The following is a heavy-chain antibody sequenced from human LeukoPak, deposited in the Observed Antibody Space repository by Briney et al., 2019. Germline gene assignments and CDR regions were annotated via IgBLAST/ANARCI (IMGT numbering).Heavy chain of an antibody. Sequence: SETLSLTCAVSGGSISSGSYYWSWIRQPAGKGLEWIGRIYTSGSTNYNPSLKSRVTISVDTSKNQFSLKLSSVTAADTAVYYCARESIAAAGGYWGQGTLVTVSS. D-gene: IGHD6-13*01. CDR2: IYTSGST. CDR1: GGSISSGSYY. CDR3: ARESIAAAGGY. J-gene: IGHJ4*02. V-gene: IGHV4-61*02.